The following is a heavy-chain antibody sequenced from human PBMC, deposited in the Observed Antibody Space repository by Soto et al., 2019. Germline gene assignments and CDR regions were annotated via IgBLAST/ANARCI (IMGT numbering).Heavy chain of an antibody. CDR2: INAGNGNT. V-gene: IGHV1-3*01. CDR1: GYTFTSYA. CDR3: ARDPAAAGSRYFDY. D-gene: IGHD6-13*01. J-gene: IGHJ4*02. Sequence: QVQLVQSGAEVKKPGASVKVSCKASGYTFTSYAMHWVRQAPGQRLEWMGWINAGNGNTNYSQKFQGRVTITRDTSASTAYMELSSLRSEDTAVYYCARDPAAAGSRYFDYWGQGTLVTVSS.